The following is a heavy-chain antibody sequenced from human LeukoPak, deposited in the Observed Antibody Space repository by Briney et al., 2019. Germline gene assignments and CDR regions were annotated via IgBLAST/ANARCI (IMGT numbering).Heavy chain of an antibody. CDR3: AKGKAVWQQLLDY. CDR2: ISWDGGST. D-gene: IGHD6-13*01. CDR1: GFTFSDYT. J-gene: IGHJ4*02. V-gene: IGHV3-43*01. Sequence: PGGSLRLSCAASGFTFSDYTMHWVRQAPGKGLEWVSLISWDGGSTYYADSVKGRFTISRDNSKNSLYLQMNSLRTEDTALYYCAKGKAVWQQLLDYWGQGTLVTVSS.